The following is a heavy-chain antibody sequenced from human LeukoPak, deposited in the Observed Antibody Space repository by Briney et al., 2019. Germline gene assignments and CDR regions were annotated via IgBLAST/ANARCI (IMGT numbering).Heavy chain of an antibody. Sequence: SETLSLTCTVSAGSISSSHYYWSWIRQPPGKGLEWIGYIHSSGSTYYNPSLQSQVIISVDTSKNQFSLKLSSLTAADTAVYYCARATDSNGWLFDYWGQGTLVTVSS. V-gene: IGHV4-30-4*01. D-gene: IGHD6-19*01. CDR3: ARATDSNGWLFDY. CDR1: AGSISSSHYY. J-gene: IGHJ4*02. CDR2: IHSSGST.